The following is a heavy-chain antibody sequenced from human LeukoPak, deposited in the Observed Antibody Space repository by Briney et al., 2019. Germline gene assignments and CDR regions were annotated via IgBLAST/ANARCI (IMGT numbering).Heavy chain of an antibody. J-gene: IGHJ5*02. CDR2: ISNSGGST. CDR1: GFTFITYA. V-gene: IGHV3-23*01. Sequence: PGGSLRLSCAASGFTFITYAMSWVRQAPGKGLEWVSSISNSGGSTYYADSVKGRFTISRDNSKNTLYLQMNSLRAEDTAVYYCAKCVWGNQLLFSDWFDPWGQGTLVTVSS. CDR3: AKCVWGNQLLFSDWFDP. D-gene: IGHD2-2*01.